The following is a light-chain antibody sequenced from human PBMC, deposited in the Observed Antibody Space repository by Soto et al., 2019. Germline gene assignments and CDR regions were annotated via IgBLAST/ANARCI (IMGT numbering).Light chain of an antibody. V-gene: IGKV3-11*01. CDR2: DAS. J-gene: IGKJ4*01. Sequence: EIVLTQSPGTLSLSPGERATLSCRASQRVSNNYLAWYQQKPGQAPRLLIYDASNRATGIPARFSGSGSGTDFTLTISSLEPEDFAVYYCQQRSNWPPLTFGGGTKVDIK. CDR1: QRVSNNY. CDR3: QQRSNWPPLT.